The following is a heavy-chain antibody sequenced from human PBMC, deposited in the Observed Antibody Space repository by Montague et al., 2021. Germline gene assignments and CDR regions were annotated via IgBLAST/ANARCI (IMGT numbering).Heavy chain of an antibody. D-gene: IGHD3-3*01. CDR1: GASFKAYY. J-gene: IGHJ4*02. V-gene: IGHV4-34*01. CDR2: MNSSGAS. CDR3: MGWSGLESGDF. Sequence: SQTLSLTCAVYGASFKAYYWSWIRQPPGKGLEWIGEMNSSGASNYNPSLTSRVTISVDMPKKQFYLNLRSMTAADTAMYYCMGWSGLESGDFWGQGTQVTVSS.